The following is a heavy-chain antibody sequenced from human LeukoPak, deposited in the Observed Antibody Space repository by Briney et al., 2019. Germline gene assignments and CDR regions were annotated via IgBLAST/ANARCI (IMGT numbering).Heavy chain of an antibody. D-gene: IGHD3-3*01. Sequence: PGGSLRLSCAASGFTFSSYWMSWVRQAPGKGLEWVSSISRSGDSSYYADSVKGRFTISRDNSKNTLYLQMNNLRADDMAVYFCAKSARITIFGMIRDWGQGTLVTVSS. V-gene: IGHV3-23*01. CDR2: ISRSGDSS. CDR3: AKSARITIFGMIRD. J-gene: IGHJ4*02. CDR1: GFTFSSYW.